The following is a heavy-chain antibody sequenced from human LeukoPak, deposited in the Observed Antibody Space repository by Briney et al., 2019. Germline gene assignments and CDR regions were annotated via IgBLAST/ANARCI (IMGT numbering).Heavy chain of an antibody. CDR2: ISSSGGNT. CDR3: AKVKGSEGYCSITSCLADY. J-gene: IGHJ4*02. CDR1: GFTFSSYG. D-gene: IGHD2-2*01. Sequence: GGSLRLSCAVSGFTFSSYGMTWVRQAPGKGLEWVSAISSSGGNTYYADSVKGRFTISRDNSKNTLHLQLNSLRSEDTAVYYCAKVKGSEGYCSITSCLADYWGQGTLVTVSS. V-gene: IGHV3-23*01.